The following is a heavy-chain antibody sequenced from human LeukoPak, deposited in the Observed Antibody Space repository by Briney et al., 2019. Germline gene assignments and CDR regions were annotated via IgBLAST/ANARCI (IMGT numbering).Heavy chain of an antibody. V-gene: IGHV3-74*01. CDR2: INSDGSST. CDR1: GFTFSSYW. CDR3: ARRAGAYSHPYDY. Sequence: GGSLRLSCAASGFTFSSYWMHWVRQAPGKGLAWVSRINSDGSSTSYADSVKGRFTISRDNSKNTLYLQMNSLRAEDTAVYYCARRAGAYSHPYDYWGQGTLVTVSS. J-gene: IGHJ4*02. D-gene: IGHD4/OR15-4a*01.